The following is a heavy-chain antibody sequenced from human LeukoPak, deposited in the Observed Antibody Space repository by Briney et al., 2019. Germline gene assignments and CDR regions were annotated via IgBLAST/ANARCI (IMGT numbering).Heavy chain of an antibody. Sequence: GASVKVSCKASGYTFTSYDINWVRQATGQGLEWMGWMNPNSGNTGYAQKFQGRVTITRNTSISTAYMELSSLRSEDTAVYYCARAGYYDFWSEFDPWGQGTLVTVSS. CDR1: GYTFTSYD. D-gene: IGHD3-3*01. CDR2: MNPNSGNT. CDR3: ARAGYYDFWSEFDP. J-gene: IGHJ5*02. V-gene: IGHV1-8*03.